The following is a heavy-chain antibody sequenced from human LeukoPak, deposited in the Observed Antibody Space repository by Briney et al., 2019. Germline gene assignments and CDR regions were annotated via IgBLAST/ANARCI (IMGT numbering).Heavy chain of an antibody. D-gene: IGHD1-26*01. CDR2: INHSGST. J-gene: IGHJ6*02. V-gene: IGHV4-34*01. Sequence: SETLSLTCAVYGESFSGYYWSWIRQPPGKGLEWIGEINHSGSTNCNPSLKSRVTISVDTSKNQFSLKLSSVTAADTAVYYCARAGGNYYYYYGMDVWGQGTTVTVSS. CDR3: ARAGGNYYYYYGMDV. CDR1: GESFSGYY.